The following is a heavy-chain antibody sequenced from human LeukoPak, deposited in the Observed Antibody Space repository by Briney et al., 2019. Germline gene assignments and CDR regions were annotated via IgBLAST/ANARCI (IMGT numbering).Heavy chain of an antibody. Sequence: SVKVSCKASGGTFSSYAISWVRQAPGQGLEWMGGIIPIFGTANYAQKFQGRVTITADESTSTAYMELSSLRSEDTAVYYCARDRIDGYNYQGEDDAFDIWGQGTMVTVSS. V-gene: IGHV1-69*13. J-gene: IGHJ3*02. CDR3: ARDRIDGYNYQGEDDAFDI. CDR1: GGTFSSYA. CDR2: IIPIFGTA. D-gene: IGHD5-24*01.